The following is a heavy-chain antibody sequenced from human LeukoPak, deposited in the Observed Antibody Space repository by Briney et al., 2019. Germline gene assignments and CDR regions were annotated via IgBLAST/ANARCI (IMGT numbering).Heavy chain of an antibody. CDR3: AHLGITGTAGWFDP. D-gene: IGHD1-7*01. CDR1: GFSLSNSGVG. CDR2: IYWNDDK. V-gene: IGHV2-5*01. J-gene: IGHJ5*02. Sequence: ESGPTLVKPTQTLTLTCTFSGFSLSNSGVGVGWIRQPPGKALEWLALIYWNDDKQYSPSLKRGLTITKDTSRNQVVLTMTNMDPVDTATYYCAHLGITGTAGWFDPWGQGTLVTVSS.